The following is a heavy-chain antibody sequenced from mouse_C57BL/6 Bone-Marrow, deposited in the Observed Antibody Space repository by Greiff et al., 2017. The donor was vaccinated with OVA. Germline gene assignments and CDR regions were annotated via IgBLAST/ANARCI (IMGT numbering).Heavy chain of an antibody. CDR1: GFNIKDDY. Sequence: VQLQQSGAELVRPGASVKLSCTASGFNIKDDYMHWVKQRPEQGLEWIRWIDPENGDTEYASKFQGKATITADTSSNTAYLQRSSLTSEDTAVYYCTIRKAYYARDYWGQGTSVTVSS. J-gene: IGHJ4*01. V-gene: IGHV14-4*01. CDR2: IDPENGDT. CDR3: TIRKAYYARDY.